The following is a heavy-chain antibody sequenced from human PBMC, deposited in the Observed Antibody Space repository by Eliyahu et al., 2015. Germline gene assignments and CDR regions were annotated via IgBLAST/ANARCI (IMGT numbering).Heavy chain of an antibody. CDR1: XFTFSSYS. CDR2: ISSSSSYI. V-gene: IGHV3-21*01. CDR3: ARDPGGKQWHYFDY. Sequence: EVQLVESGGGLVKPGGSLXLSCXASXFTFSSYSMNWVRQAPGKGLEWVSSISSSSSYIYYADSVKGRFTISRDNAKNSLYLQMNSLRAEDTAVYYCARDPGGKQWHYFDYWGQGTLVTVSS. J-gene: IGHJ4*02. D-gene: IGHD6-19*01.